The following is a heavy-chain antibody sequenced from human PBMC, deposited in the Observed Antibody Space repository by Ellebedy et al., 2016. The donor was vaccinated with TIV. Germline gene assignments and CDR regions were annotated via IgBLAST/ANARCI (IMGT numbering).Heavy chain of an antibody. CDR3: AREVGSSTGNWFDP. CDR2: STIYNGNT. J-gene: IGHJ5*02. D-gene: IGHD6-13*01. V-gene: IGHV1-18*01. Sequence: ASVKVSXXASGYTFTTAGITWVRQAPGQGLEWTGWSTIYNGNTKYAQKFQGRVTMSADTSTTTAYMELRSLRSDDTAVYYCAREVGSSTGNWFDPWGQGTLVTVSS. CDR1: GYTFTTAG.